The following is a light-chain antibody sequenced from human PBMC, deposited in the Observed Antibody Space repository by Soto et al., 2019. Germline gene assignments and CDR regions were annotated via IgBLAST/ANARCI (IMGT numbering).Light chain of an antibody. J-gene: IGLJ1*01. CDR1: SSVVGGYNY. CDR3: SSYTSSFKLAV. V-gene: IGLV2-14*03. Sequence: QSALTQPASVSGSPGQSITIFCTGTSSVVGGYNYVSWYQQHPGSAPKLMIYDVSSRPSGVSNRFSGSKSGNTASLTISGLQAEDEADYYCSSYTSSFKLAVFGSGTKVTVL. CDR2: DVS.